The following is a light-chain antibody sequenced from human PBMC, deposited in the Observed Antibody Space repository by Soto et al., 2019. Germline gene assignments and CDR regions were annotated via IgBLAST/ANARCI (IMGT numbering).Light chain of an antibody. CDR2: GAS. CDR1: QSISNN. CDR3: LQYHYWWT. J-gene: IGKJ1*01. V-gene: IGKV3-15*01. Sequence: EIVLTQSPDTLSLSPGERATLSFRASQSISNNFAWFQQKPGQVPRLLIYGASNRATGVSARFSGSGSGTEFTLTISSLQSEDFAVYYCLQYHYWWTFGQGTKVDI.